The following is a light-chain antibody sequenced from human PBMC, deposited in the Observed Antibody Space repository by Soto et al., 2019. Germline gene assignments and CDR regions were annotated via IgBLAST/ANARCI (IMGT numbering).Light chain of an antibody. Sequence: QSALTQPASVSGSPGQSITISCTGTSSDVGGYNYVSWYQQHPGKAPKLMTYDVSNRPSGVSNRFSGSKSGNTASLTISGLQAEDEADYYCSSYTSSSSYVFGTGTKLTVL. CDR2: DVS. J-gene: IGLJ1*01. V-gene: IGLV2-14*01. CDR3: SSYTSSSSYV. CDR1: SSDVGGYNY.